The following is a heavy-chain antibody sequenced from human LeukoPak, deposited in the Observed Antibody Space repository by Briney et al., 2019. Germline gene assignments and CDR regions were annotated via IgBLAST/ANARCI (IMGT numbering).Heavy chain of an antibody. CDR2: INPKSGDT. Sequence: ASVKVSCKTSDFRDYYMNWVRQAPGQGLEWLGWINPKSGDTDYAQKCQGRVTMTRDTSINTAYMELSGLKPDDTAIYYCASGYSGYDLNYWGQGTQVTVSS. V-gene: IGHV1-2*02. CDR3: ASGYSGYDLNY. CDR1: DFRDYY. J-gene: IGHJ4*02. D-gene: IGHD5-12*01.